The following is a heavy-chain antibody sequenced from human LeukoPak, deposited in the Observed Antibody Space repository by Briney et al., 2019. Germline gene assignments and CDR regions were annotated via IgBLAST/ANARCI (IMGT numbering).Heavy chain of an antibody. Sequence: SETLSLTCTVSGGSVTSSSYYWGWIRQPPGKGLEWIASISHSGTTFYNPSLKSRVTISVDTSKNQFSLKLTSVTAADTAVYFCATHLFYSSYPDWCDPWGQGTLVTVSS. D-gene: IGHD4-4*01. CDR3: ATHLFYSSYPDWCDP. J-gene: IGHJ5*02. CDR2: ISHSGTT. CDR1: GGSVTSSSYY. V-gene: IGHV4-39*01.